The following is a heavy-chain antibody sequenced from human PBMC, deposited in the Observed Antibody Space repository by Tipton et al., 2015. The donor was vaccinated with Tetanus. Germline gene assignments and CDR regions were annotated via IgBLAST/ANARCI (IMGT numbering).Heavy chain of an antibody. CDR3: ATAGGLGYDSSGYSPFDY. J-gene: IGHJ4*02. CDR1: GFTFDDYA. CDR2: ISWKSGTI. V-gene: IGHV3-9*01. D-gene: IGHD3-22*01. Sequence: SLRLSCAASGFTFDDYAMHWVRQAPGKGLEWVSGISWKSGTIGYADSVKGRFTISRDNSKNTLYLQMSSLRAEDTAVYYCATAGGLGYDSSGYSPFDYWGQGTLVTVS.